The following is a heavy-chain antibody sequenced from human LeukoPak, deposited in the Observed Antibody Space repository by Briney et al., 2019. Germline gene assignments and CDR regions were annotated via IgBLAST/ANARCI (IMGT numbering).Heavy chain of an antibody. V-gene: IGHV4-59*08. D-gene: IGHD3-22*01. J-gene: IGHJ4*02. CDR3: ARHIQSGWDY. CDR1: GGSISSYY. CDR2: IYCSGST. Sequence: SETRSLTCAVSGGSISSYYWSWIRQPPGTGLEWIGFIYCSGSTNYNPSLKSRVTISVDTSKNQFSLKLSSVTAADTAVYYCARHIQSGWDYWGQGTLVTVSS.